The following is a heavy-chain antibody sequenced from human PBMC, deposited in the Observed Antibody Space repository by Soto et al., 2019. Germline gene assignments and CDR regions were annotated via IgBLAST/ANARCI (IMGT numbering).Heavy chain of an antibody. Sequence: GASVKVSCKASGGTFSSYAISWVRQAPGQGLEWMGGIIPIFGTANYAQKFQGRVTITADKSTSTAYMELSSLRSEDTAVYYCARPLFRYCSGGSCYSRSGHYYYGMDVWGKGTTVTVSS. CDR3: ARPLFRYCSGGSCYSRSGHYYYGMDV. D-gene: IGHD2-15*01. J-gene: IGHJ6*04. V-gene: IGHV1-69*06. CDR1: GGTFSSYA. CDR2: IIPIFGTA.